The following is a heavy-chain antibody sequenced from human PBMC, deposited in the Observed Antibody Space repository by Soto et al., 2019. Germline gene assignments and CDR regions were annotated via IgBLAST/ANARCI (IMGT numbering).Heavy chain of an antibody. CDR2: IIPIFGTA. Sequence: QVQLVQSGAEVKKPGSSVKVSCKASGGTFSSYAISWVRQAPGQGLEWMGGIIPIFGTANYAQKFQGRVTIPADESTSTASMGLSSLRSEDTAVYYCAREDGVVVVRWFDPWGQGTLVTVSS. CDR1: GGTFSSYA. V-gene: IGHV1-69*12. CDR3: AREDGVVVVRWFDP. D-gene: IGHD2-15*01. J-gene: IGHJ5*02.